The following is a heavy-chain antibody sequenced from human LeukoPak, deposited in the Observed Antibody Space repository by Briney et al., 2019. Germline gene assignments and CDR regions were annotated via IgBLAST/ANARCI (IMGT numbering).Heavy chain of an antibody. D-gene: IGHD3-10*02. CDR1: GFTFSSYS. J-gene: IGHJ4*02. CDR2: ISSSSSTI. V-gene: IGHV3-48*04. Sequence: GGSLRPSCAAPGFTFSSYSMNWVRQAPGKGLEWVSYISSSSSTIYYADSVKGRFTISRDNAKNSLYLQMNSLRAEDTAVYYCARDVWGAHDWGQGTLVTVSS. CDR3: ARDVWGAHD.